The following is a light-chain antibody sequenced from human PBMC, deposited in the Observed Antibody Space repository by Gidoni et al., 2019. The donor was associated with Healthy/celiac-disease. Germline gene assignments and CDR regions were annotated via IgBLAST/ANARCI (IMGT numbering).Light chain of an antibody. CDR3: AAWEDSLNCPV. CDR2: SNN. V-gene: IGLV1-44*01. J-gene: IGLJ2*01. Sequence: QPVLPHPPSPSVSPGQRVTIPCSGSISNIGNNAVNWYQQLPGTAPKLLIYSNNQRPSGVPDRFSGSKSGTSASLAIRGLQSEDEADYYCAAWEDSLNCPVFGGGTKLTVL. CDR1: ISNIGNNA.